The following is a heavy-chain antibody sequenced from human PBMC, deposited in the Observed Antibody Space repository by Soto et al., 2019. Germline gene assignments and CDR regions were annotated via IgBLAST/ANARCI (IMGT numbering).Heavy chain of an antibody. Sequence: SVKVSCKASGGTFSSYAISWVRQAPGQGLEWMGGIIPIFGTANYAQKFQGRATITADESTSTAYMELSSLRSEDTAVYYCAREGGDGAYYYYGMDVWGQGTTVTVYS. CDR3: AREGGDGAYYYYGMDV. CDR2: IIPIFGTA. J-gene: IGHJ6*02. V-gene: IGHV1-69*13. CDR1: GGTFSSYA. D-gene: IGHD3-16*01.